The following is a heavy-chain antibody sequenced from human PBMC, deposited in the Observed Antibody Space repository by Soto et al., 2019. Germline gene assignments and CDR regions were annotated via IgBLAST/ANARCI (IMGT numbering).Heavy chain of an antibody. V-gene: IGHV3-48*04. J-gene: IGHJ6*02. CDR3: AKNQMVRGVIMSHYYYGMDV. CDR1: GFTFSSYA. D-gene: IGHD3-10*01. CDR2: ISSGGSTI. Sequence: PGGSLRLSCAASGFTFSSYAMSWVRQAPGKGLEWVSSISSGGSTIYYADSVKGRFTISRDNAKNSLYLQMNSLRAEDTAVYYCAKNQMVRGVIMSHYYYGMDVWGQGTTVTVSS.